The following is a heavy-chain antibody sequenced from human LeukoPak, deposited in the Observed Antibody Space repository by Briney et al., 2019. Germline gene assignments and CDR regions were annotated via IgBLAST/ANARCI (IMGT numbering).Heavy chain of an antibody. D-gene: IGHD1-1*01. CDR2: INPNSGGT. CDR3: ARELKAGSPSDY. Sequence: ASVKVSCKASGGTFSSYAISWVRQAPGQGLEWMGWINPNSGGTNYAQKFQGRVTMTRDTSISTAYMELSRLRSDDTAVYYCARELKAGSPSDYWGQGTLVTVSS. V-gene: IGHV1-2*02. CDR1: GGTFSSYA. J-gene: IGHJ4*02.